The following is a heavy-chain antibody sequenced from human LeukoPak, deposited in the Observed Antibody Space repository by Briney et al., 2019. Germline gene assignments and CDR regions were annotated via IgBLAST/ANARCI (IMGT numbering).Heavy chain of an antibody. Sequence: SQTLSLTCTVSGGSISSGGYYWSWIRQPPGKGLEWIGYIYHSGSTYYNPSLKSRVTISVDRSKNQFSLKLSSVTAADTAVYYCARNLGAAADYWGQGTLVTVSS. CDR3: ARNLGAAADY. CDR2: IYHSGST. J-gene: IGHJ4*02. CDR1: GGSISSGGYY. D-gene: IGHD1-26*01. V-gene: IGHV4-30-2*01.